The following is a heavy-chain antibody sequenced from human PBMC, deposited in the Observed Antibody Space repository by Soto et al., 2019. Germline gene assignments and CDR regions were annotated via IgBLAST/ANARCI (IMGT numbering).Heavy chain of an antibody. D-gene: IGHD3-10*01. CDR3: ATGRKNYGSVYDAFDI. CDR1: GGTFSSYT. J-gene: IGHJ3*02. CDR2: IIPILGIA. V-gene: IGHV1-69*02. Sequence: SVKVSCKASGGTFSSYTISWVRQAPGQGLEWMGRIIPILGIANYAQKFQGRVTITADKSTSTAYMELSSLRSEDTAVYYCATGRKNYGSVYDAFDIWGQGTTVTVSS.